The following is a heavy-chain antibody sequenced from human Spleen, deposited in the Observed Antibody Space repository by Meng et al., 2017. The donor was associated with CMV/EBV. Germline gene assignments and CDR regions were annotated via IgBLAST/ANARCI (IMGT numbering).Heavy chain of an antibody. D-gene: IGHD6-13*01. Sequence: GGSLRLSCAASGFTFSSFWMSWVRQAPGKGLEWVSSISSSSSYIYYADSVKGRFTISRDNAKNSLYLQMNSLRAEDTAVYYCASYSSSLEVNDYWGQGTLVTVSS. V-gene: IGHV3-21*01. J-gene: IGHJ4*02. CDR1: GFTFSSFW. CDR3: ASYSSSLEVNDY. CDR2: ISSSSSYI.